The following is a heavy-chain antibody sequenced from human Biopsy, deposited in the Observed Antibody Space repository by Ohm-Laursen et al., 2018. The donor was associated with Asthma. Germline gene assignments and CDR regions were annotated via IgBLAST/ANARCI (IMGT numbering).Heavy chain of an antibody. CDR3: ARGYSGSDRIVYYYSGLEV. CDR2: LIPVLCTP. CDR1: GDSFRNYC. D-gene: IGHD5-12*01. Sequence: GSSGKVSCQASGDSFRNYCISWVRQAPGPGLVWMGGLIPVLCTPDHAQMFEGRVTITADESTSTAYMELSSLSPEDTAVYYCARGYSGSDRIVYYYSGLEVWGQGTTVTVSS. J-gene: IGHJ6*02. V-gene: IGHV1-69*01.